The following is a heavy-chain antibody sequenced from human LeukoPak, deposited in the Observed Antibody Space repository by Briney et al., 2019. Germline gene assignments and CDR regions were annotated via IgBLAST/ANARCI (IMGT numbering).Heavy chain of an antibody. V-gene: IGHV3-48*01. Sequence: PGGSLRLSCAASGFTFSSYSMNWVRQAPGKGLERVSYISSSGSTIYYADSVKGRFTISRDNSKNTLYLQMNSLRAEDTAVYYCAKNWASSTSCYYYWGQGTLVTVSS. CDR3: AKNWASSTSCYYY. J-gene: IGHJ4*02. CDR2: ISSSGSTI. CDR1: GFTFSSYS. D-gene: IGHD2-2*01.